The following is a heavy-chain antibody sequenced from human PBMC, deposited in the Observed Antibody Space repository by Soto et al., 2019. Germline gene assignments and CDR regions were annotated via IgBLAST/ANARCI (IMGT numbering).Heavy chain of an antibody. J-gene: IGHJ6*02. CDR2: IYYSGST. CDR1: GGSISSGGYY. V-gene: IGHV4-31*03. CDR3: ARVFGFGGMDV. D-gene: IGHD3-10*01. Sequence: QVQLQESGPGLVKPSQTLSLTCTVSGGSISSGGYYWSWIRQHPGKGLEWIGYIYYSGSTYYNPSLKXRITXSXHTSKNQFPLKLSSVTAADTAVYYCARVFGFGGMDVWGQGTTVTVSS.